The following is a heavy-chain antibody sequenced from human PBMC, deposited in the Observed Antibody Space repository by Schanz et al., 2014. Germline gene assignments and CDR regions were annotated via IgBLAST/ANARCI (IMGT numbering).Heavy chain of an antibody. Sequence: EVQLVESGGGLVQPGRSLRLSCAASGFIFNDYYMNWIRQAPGRGLEWVSFISASGDSTSYADSVKGRFTISRDNSKNTLYLQMNSLRDEDTAMYYCARRVPYSFGLDVWGQGATVTVSS. D-gene: IGHD1-1*01. CDR3: ARRVPYSFGLDV. CDR2: ISASGDST. CDR1: GFIFNDYY. J-gene: IGHJ6*02. V-gene: IGHV3-23*04.